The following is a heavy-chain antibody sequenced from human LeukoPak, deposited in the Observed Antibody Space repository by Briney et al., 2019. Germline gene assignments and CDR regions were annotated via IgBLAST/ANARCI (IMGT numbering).Heavy chain of an antibody. V-gene: IGHV4-34*01. CDR3: ARVRGLSYYDFWSGYRHFDY. CDR1: GGSFSGYY. CDR2: INHSGST. J-gene: IGHJ4*02. D-gene: IGHD3-3*01. Sequence: PSETLSLTCAVYGGSFSGYYWSWIRQPPGKGLEWIGEINHSGSTNYNPSLKSRVTISVDTSKNQFSLKLSSVTAADTAVYYCARVRGLSYYDFWSGYRHFDYWGQGTLVTVSS.